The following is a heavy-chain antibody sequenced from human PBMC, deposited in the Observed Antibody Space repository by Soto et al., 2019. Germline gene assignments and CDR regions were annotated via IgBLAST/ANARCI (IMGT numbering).Heavy chain of an antibody. J-gene: IGHJ5*02. V-gene: IGHV1-3*01. CDR3: ASLPGYCSGGSCSENWFDP. CDR2: INAGNGNT. CDR1: GYTFTSYA. D-gene: IGHD2-15*01. Sequence: ASVKVSCKASGYTFTSYAMHWVRQAPGQRLEWMGWINAGNGNTKYSQKFQGRVTITRDTSASTAYMELSSLRSEDTAVYYCASLPGYCSGGSCSENWFDPWGQGTLVTVSS.